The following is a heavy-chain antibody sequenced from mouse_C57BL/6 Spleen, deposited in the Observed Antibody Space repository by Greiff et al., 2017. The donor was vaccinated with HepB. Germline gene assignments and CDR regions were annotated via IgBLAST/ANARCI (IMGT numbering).Heavy chain of an antibody. CDR2: ISDGGSYT. J-gene: IGHJ4*01. CDR1: GFTFSSYA. Sequence: EVQGVESGGGLVKPGGSLKLSCAASGFTFSSYAMSWVRQTPEKRLEWVATISDGGSYTYYPDNVKGRFTISRDNAKNNLYLQMSHLKSEDTAMYYCARALRYYAMDYWGQGTSVTVAS. D-gene: IGHD1-1*01. CDR3: ARALRYYAMDY. V-gene: IGHV5-4*01.